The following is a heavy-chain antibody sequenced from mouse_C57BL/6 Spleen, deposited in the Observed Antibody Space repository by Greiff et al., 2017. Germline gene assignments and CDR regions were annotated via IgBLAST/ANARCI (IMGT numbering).Heavy chain of an antibody. CDR2: INPNNGGT. CDR1: GYTFTDYN. J-gene: IGHJ1*03. V-gene: IGHV1-18*01. Sequence: VQLQQSGPELVKPGASVKIPCKASGYTFTDYNMDWVKQSHGKSLEWIGDINPNNGGTIYNQKFKGKATLTVDKSSSTAYMELRSLTSEDTAVYYCAREITTGYWYFDVWGTGTTVTVSS. CDR3: AREITTGYWYFDV. D-gene: IGHD1-1*01.